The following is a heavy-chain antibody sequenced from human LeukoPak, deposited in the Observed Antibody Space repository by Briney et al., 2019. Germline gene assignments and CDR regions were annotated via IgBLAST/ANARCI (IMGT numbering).Heavy chain of an antibody. CDR1: GGSISSYY. CDR3: ARVTSYTPDY. V-gene: IGHV3-11*01. CDR2: ISSSGSAI. Sequence: PSETLSLTCTVSGGSISSYYWSWIRQAPGKGLEWLSYISSSGSAIYYADSVKGRFTISRDNAKNSLYLQMNSLRAEDTAVYYCARVTSYTPDYWGQGTLVTVSS. J-gene: IGHJ4*02. D-gene: IGHD1-26*01.